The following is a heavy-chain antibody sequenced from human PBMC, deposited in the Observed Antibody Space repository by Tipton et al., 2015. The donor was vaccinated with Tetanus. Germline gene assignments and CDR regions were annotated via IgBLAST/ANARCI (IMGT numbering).Heavy chain of an antibody. V-gene: IGHV3-9*01. Sequence: SLRLSCAASGFTFENHAMHWVRQVPGKGLEWVSGISWNGGSEGYADSVKGRFIISRDSAQSSLFLQMNSLRPADTALYYCARDGPYYSDTSNDYHFYGMDVWGQGTTVTVSS. J-gene: IGHJ6*02. CDR2: ISWNGGSE. CDR1: GFTFENHA. CDR3: ARDGPYYSDTSNDYHFYGMDV. D-gene: IGHD3-22*01.